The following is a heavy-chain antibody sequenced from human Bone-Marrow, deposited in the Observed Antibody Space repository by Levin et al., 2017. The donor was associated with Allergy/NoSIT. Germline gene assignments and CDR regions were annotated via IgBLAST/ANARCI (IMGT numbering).Heavy chain of an antibody. CDR3: ARTAQYLRLAAFDI. V-gene: IGHV2-70*11. J-gene: IGHJ3*02. CDR2: IDWDDDK. Sequence: GSGPTLVKPTQTLTLTCTFSGFSLSTSGMCVSWIRQPPGKALEWLARIDWDDDKYYSTSLKTRRTISKDTSKTQVVLTMTNMDPVDTATYYCARTAQYLRLAAFDIWGQGTMVTVSS. CDR1: GFSLSTSGMC. D-gene: IGHD5-12*01.